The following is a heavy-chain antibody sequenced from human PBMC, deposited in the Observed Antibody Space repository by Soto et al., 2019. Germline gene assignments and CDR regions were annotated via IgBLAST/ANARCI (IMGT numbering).Heavy chain of an antibody. CDR1: GGTFSSYA. CDR3: ARAGYCSGGSCYTFDY. CDR2: IIPIFGTA. Sequence: ASVKVSCKASGGTFSSYAISWVRQAPGQGLEWMGGIIPIFGTANYAQKFQGRVTITADESTSTAYVELSSLRSEDTAVYYCARAGYCSGGSCYTFDYWGQGTLVTVSS. V-gene: IGHV1-69*13. J-gene: IGHJ4*02. D-gene: IGHD2-15*01.